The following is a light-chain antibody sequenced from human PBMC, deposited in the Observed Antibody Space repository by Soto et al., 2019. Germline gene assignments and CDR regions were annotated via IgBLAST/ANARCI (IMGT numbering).Light chain of an antibody. V-gene: IGKV1-39*01. Sequence: DVQMTQSPSSLSASVGDRVTITCRASQPISNYLNWYQQKAGEAPKVLIFGASSLQSGVPSKFSGSGYGTDFTLIINNLHPDDFATYYWQQTHAVPLTFGPGTRL. CDR3: QQTHAVPLT. CDR2: GAS. CDR1: QPISNY. J-gene: IGKJ5*01.